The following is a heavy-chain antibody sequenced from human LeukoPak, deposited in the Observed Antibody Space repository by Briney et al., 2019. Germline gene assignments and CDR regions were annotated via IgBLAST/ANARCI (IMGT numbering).Heavy chain of an antibody. CDR1: GGSISSGDYY. CDR3: AREEWFDP. Sequence: SETLSLTCTVSGGSISSGDYYWSWIRQPPGKGLEWIGYIYYSGSTYYNPSLKSRVTLSIDTSKNQFSLKLSSVTAADTAVYYCAREEWFDPWGQGTLVTVSS. V-gene: IGHV4-30-4*08. J-gene: IGHJ5*02. CDR2: IYYSGST.